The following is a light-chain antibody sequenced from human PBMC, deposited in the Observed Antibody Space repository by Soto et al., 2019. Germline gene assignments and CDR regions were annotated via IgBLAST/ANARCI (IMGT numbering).Light chain of an antibody. J-gene: IGLJ2*01. CDR3: QVWESSSDHVV. V-gene: IGLV3-21*02. CDR2: DDS. CDR1: NIGSKN. Sequence: SYELTQPPSVSVAPGQTARITCGGNNIGSKNVHWYQQRPGQAPVLVVYDDSVRPSGIPERFSGSNSGDTATLTISRVEAGDEADYYCQVWESSSDHVVFGGGTKLTVL.